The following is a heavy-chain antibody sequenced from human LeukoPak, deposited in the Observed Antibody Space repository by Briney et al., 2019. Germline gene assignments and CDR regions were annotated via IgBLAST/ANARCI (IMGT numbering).Heavy chain of an antibody. J-gene: IGHJ4*02. CDR3: AREGNYYDSSGYWPIFDY. V-gene: IGHV3-53*01. Sequence: GGSLRLSCAASGFTVSSNYMSWVRQAPGKGLEWVSVIYSGGSTYYADSVKGRFTISRDNSKNTLYLQMNSLRAEDTAVYYCAREGNYYDSSGYWPIFDYWGQGTLVTVSS. D-gene: IGHD3-22*01. CDR2: IYSGGST. CDR1: GFTVSSNY.